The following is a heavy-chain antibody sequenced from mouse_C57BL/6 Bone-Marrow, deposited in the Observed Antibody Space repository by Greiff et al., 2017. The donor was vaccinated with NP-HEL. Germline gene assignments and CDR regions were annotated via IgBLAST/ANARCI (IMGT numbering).Heavy chain of an antibody. CDR1: GFTFSSYA. V-gene: IGHV5-4*03. CDR3: ARAPYYDYDCWYFDV. Sequence: EVKLMESGGGLVKPGGSLKLSCAASGFTFSSYAMSWVRQTPEKRLEWVATISDGGSYTYYPDNVKGRFTISRDNAKNNLYLQMSHLKSEDTAMYYCARAPYYDYDCWYFDVWGTGTTVTVSS. J-gene: IGHJ1*03. D-gene: IGHD2-4*01. CDR2: ISDGGSYT.